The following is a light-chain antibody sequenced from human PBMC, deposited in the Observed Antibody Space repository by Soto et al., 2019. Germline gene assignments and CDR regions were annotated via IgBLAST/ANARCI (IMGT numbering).Light chain of an antibody. V-gene: IGLV2-8*01. Sequence: QSVLTQPPSASGSPEQSVTISCTGTSSDIGRYTYVSWYQQHPGKAPKLIIYEVSKRPSGVPDRFSGSRSGNTASLTISGLQTEDEAAYYCSTYAGSNDFVLFGGGTKLTVL. CDR3: STYAGSNDFVL. CDR1: SSDIGRYTY. CDR2: EVS. J-gene: IGLJ3*02.